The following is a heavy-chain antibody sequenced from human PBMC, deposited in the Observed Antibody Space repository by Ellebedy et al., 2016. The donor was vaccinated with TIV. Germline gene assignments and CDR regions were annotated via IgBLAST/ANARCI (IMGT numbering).Heavy chain of an antibody. Sequence: SETLSLTXTVSGGSISSSDYYWSWIRQPPGKGLEWIGYIYYSGSTYYNPSLKSRVTISVDTSKNQFSLKLSSVTAADTAVYYCASTLWFGEPFFGYWGQGTLVTVSS. CDR2: IYYSGST. J-gene: IGHJ4*02. CDR1: GGSISSSDYY. V-gene: IGHV4-30-4*01. D-gene: IGHD3-10*01. CDR3: ASTLWFGEPFFGY.